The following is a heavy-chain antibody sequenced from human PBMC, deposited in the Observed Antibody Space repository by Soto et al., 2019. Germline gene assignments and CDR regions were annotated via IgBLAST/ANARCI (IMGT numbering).Heavy chain of an antibody. Sequence: QVKVEQSGAEVKKPGSSVKVSCKASGGTFSTSAISWVRQAPGQGLEWRGGIMPIFSKPDYAQKFQGRVTVTADESTSTAYMELSGLRSDDTAVYYCARDKDRQQLGGNYYYILDVWGQGTTVIVSS. D-gene: IGHD3-3*02. CDR1: GGTFSTSA. J-gene: IGHJ6*02. V-gene: IGHV1-69*01. CDR3: ARDKDRQQLGGNYYYILDV. CDR2: IMPIFSKP.